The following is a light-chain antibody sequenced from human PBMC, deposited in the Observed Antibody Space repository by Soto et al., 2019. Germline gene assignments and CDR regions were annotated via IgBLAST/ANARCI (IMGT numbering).Light chain of an antibody. Sequence: QSVLTQPASVSGSPGQSIAISCTGTRSDVGAYNYVSWYQQHPGKAPKLMISEVTNRPSGVSDRFSASKSGNTASLTISGLQAEDEADYYCSSFTSRFIFVFGTGTKVTV. CDR1: RSDVGAYNY. J-gene: IGLJ1*01. CDR2: EVT. V-gene: IGLV2-14*01. CDR3: SSFTSRFIFV.